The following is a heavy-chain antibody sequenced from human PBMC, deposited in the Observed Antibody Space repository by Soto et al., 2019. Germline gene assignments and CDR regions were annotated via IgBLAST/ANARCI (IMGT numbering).Heavy chain of an antibody. Sequence: SETLSLTGAVDAGSFSGYYWSWIRQPPRKGREWIGEINHSGSTNYNPSLRSRVTISGDTSKNQFFLKLSSVTVRDTPGFSLGRGMPTVSTYAFDIWGQGTMVIV. D-gene: IGHD4-17*01. CDR3: GRGMPTVSTYAFDI. CDR2: INHSGST. J-gene: IGHJ3*02. CDR1: AGSFSGYY. V-gene: IGHV4-34*01.